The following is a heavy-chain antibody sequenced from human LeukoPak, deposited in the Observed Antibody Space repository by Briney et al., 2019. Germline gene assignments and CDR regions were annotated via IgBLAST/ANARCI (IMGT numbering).Heavy chain of an antibody. J-gene: IGHJ4*02. D-gene: IGHD1-26*01. CDR2: ISSSSSYI. Sequence: GGSLRLSCAASGFTFSSYSMNWVRQAPGKGLEWVSSISSSSSYIYYADSVKGRFTISRDNSKNTLYLQMNSLRAEDTAVYYCAKALASYSGSCPANWGQGTLVTVSS. CDR3: AKALASYSGSCPAN. V-gene: IGHV3-21*04. CDR1: GFTFSSYS.